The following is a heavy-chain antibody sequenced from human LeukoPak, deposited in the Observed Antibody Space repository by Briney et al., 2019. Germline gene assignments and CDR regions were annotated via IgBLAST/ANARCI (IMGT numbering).Heavy chain of an antibody. V-gene: IGHV3-30-3*01. CDR1: GFTFSSYA. CDR3: ARDLEWLSISAYYYYGMDV. CDR2: ISYDGSNK. D-gene: IGHD3-3*01. J-gene: IGHJ6*02. Sequence: GGSRRLSCAASGFTFSSYAMYWVRQAPGKGLEWVAVISYDGSNKYYADSVKGRFTISRDNSKNTLYLQMNSLRAEDTAVYYCARDLEWLSISAYYYYGMDVWGQGTAVTVSS.